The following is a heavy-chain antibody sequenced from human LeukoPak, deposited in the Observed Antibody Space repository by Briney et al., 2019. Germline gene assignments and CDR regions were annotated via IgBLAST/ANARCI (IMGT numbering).Heavy chain of an antibody. Sequence: PSETLSLTRTVSGDSVSSGDYYWSWIRQPPGEGLEWIGYIYYSGSTYYNPSLKSRVTISLDTSKNQVSLKVYSVTAADTAVYFCARGKYNWFGSWGQGSLVTVSS. CDR1: GDSVSSGDYY. CDR2: IYYSGST. V-gene: IGHV4-30-4*01. CDR3: ARGKYNWFGS. J-gene: IGHJ5*01.